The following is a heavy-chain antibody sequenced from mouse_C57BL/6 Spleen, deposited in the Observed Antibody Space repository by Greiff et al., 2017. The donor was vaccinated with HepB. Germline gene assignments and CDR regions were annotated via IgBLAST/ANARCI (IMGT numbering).Heavy chain of an antibody. CDR3: AREERGYCNYRYYAMDY. V-gene: IGHV5-16*01. CDR2: INYDGSST. Sequence: DVRLVESEGGLVQPGSSMKLSCTASGFTFSDYYMAWVRQVPEKGLEWVANINYDGSSTYYLDSLKSRFIISRDNAKNILYLQMSSLKSEDTATYYCAREERGYCNYRYYAMDYWGQGTSVTVSS. J-gene: IGHJ4*01. CDR1: GFTFSDYY. D-gene: IGHD2-10*02.